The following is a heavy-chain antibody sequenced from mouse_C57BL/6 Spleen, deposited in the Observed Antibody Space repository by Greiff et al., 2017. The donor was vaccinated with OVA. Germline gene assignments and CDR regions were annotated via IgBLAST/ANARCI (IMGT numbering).Heavy chain of an antibody. Sequence: EVMLVESGGGLVKPGGSLKLSCAASGFTFSSYAMSWVRQTPEKRLEWVATISDGGSYTYYPDNVKGRFTISRDNAKNNLYLQMSHLKSEDTAMYYCARGGYYGSSPQAMDYWGQGTSVTVSS. D-gene: IGHD1-1*01. V-gene: IGHV5-4*03. CDR3: ARGGYYGSSPQAMDY. CDR1: GFTFSSYA. J-gene: IGHJ4*01. CDR2: ISDGGSYT.